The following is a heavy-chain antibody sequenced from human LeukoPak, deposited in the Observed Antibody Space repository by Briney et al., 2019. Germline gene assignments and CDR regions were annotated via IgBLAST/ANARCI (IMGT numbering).Heavy chain of an antibody. CDR2: IDDPGTM. D-gene: IGHD1-20*01. V-gene: IGHV3-23*01. CDR1: GFKFNLYA. Sequence: GGSLRLSCATSGFKFNLYAMTWVRQAPGKGLEWVSTIDDPGTMYHAESVKGGFTISREDSKSTLFLEMNSLRAEDTALYYCAKDAISGNSRYDFFDVWGQGTMVIVSS. J-gene: IGHJ3*01. CDR3: AKDAISGNSRYDFFDV.